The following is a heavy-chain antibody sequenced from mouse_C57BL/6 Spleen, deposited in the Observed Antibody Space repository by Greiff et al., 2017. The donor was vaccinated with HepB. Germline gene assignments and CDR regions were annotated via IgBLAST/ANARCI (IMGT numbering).Heavy chain of an antibody. J-gene: IGHJ1*03. CDR1: GYSITSGYY. V-gene: IGHV3-6*01. D-gene: IGHD1-1*01. CDR2: ISYDGSN. Sequence: VQLQQSGPGLVKPSQSLSLTCSVTGYSITSGYYWNLIRQFPGNKLEWMGYISYDGSNNYNPSLKNRISITRDTSKNQFFLKLNSVTTEDTATYYCASCSSYVYFDVWGTGTTVTVSS. CDR3: ASCSSYVYFDV.